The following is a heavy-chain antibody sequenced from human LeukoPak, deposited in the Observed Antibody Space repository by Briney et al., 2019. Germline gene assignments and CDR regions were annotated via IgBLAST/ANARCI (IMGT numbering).Heavy chain of an antibody. V-gene: IGHV1-46*01. CDR2: INPSGGST. CDR1: GYTFISYY. J-gene: IGHJ2*01. D-gene: IGHD7-27*01. Sequence: ASVKVSCKASGYTFISYYIHWVRQAPGQGLEWMGIINPSGGSTNSAQKFQGRVTMTRDTSTSTIYMDLSSLRSDDTAVYYCARDVTGDQSWFFDLWGRGTLVTVSS. CDR3: ARDVTGDQSWFFDL.